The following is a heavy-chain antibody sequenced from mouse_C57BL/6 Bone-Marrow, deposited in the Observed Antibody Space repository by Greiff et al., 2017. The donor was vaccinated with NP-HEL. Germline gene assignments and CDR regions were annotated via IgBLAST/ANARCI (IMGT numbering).Heavy chain of an antibody. V-gene: IGHV1-69*01. CDR3: ARCDYDKDAY. CDR1: GYTFTSYW. D-gene: IGHD2-4*01. Sequence: QVQLQQPGAELVMPGASVKLSCKASGYTFTSYWMHWVKQRPGQGLEWIGEIDPSDSYTNYNQKFKGKSTLTVDKSSSTAYMQLSSLTSEDSAVYYCARCDYDKDAYWGQGTRVTVSA. CDR2: IDPSDSYT. J-gene: IGHJ3*01.